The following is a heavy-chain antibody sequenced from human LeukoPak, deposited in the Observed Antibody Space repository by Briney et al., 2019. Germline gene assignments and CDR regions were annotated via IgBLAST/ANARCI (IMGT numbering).Heavy chain of an antibody. J-gene: IGHJ5*02. CDR2: IYYSGST. V-gene: IGHV4-59*01. D-gene: IGHD6-13*01. CDR3: ARGGIAAAGTRGFDP. Sequence: SETLSLTCTVSGGSISSYYWSWIRQPPGKGLEWIGYIYYSGSTNYNPSLKSRVTISVDTSKNQFSLKLGSVTAADTAVYYCARGGIAAAGTRGFDPWGQGTLVTVSS. CDR1: GGSISSYY.